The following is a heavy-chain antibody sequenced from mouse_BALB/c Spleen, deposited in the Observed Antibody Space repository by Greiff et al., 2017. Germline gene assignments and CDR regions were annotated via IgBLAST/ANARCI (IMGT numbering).Heavy chain of an antibody. J-gene: IGHJ4*01. CDR3: ARESYYGNYEDYAMDY. CDR1: GFTFSSFG. D-gene: IGHD2-10*01. Sequence: EVMLVESGGGLVQPGGSRKLSCAASGFTFSSFGMHWVRQAPEKGLEWVAYISSGSSTIYYADTVKGRFTISRDNPKNTLFLQMTSLRSEDTAMYYCARESYYGNYEDYAMDYWGQGTSVTVSS. V-gene: IGHV5-17*02. CDR2: ISSGSSTI.